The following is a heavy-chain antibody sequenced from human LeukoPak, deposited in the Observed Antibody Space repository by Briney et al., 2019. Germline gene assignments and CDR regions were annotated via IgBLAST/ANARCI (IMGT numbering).Heavy chain of an antibody. CDR3: ARDRAPYCSGGSCLWH. D-gene: IGHD2-15*01. J-gene: IGHJ1*01. V-gene: IGHV4-59*01. CDR1: GGSISSYY. Sequence: SETLSLTCTVSGGSISSYYWSWIRQPPGKGLEWIGYIYYSGSTSYNPSLKSRVTISVDTSKNQFSLKLSSVTAADTAVYYCARDRAPYCSGGSCLWHWGQGTLVTVSS. CDR2: IYYSGST.